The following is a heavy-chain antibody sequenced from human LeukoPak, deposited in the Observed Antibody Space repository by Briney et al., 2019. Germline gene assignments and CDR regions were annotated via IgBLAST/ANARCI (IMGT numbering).Heavy chain of an antibody. Sequence: SETLSLTCAVYGGSFSGYYWSWIRRPPGKGLEWIGEINHGGSTNYNPSLKSRVTISVDTSKNQFSLKLSSVTAADTAVYYCARERDDYWGQGTLVTVSS. D-gene: IGHD5-24*01. CDR1: GGSFSGYY. J-gene: IGHJ4*02. V-gene: IGHV4-34*01. CDR2: INHGGST. CDR3: ARERDDY.